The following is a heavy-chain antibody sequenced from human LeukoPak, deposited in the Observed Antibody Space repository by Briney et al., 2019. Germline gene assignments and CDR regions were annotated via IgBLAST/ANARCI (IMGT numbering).Heavy chain of an antibody. V-gene: IGHV4-30-2*01. D-gene: IGHD6-13*01. CDR2: IYHSGST. CDR1: GGTISSGVYS. CDR3: ARDSGIAAAGTGGTFDY. J-gene: IGHJ4*02. Sequence: SETLSLTCAVSGGTISSGVYSGRWLRQPPGRALEWIGYIYHSGSTYYDPSLKSRVTISVDRSKNQFSLKLSSVTAADTAVYYCARDSGIAAAGTGGTFDYWGQGTLVTVSS.